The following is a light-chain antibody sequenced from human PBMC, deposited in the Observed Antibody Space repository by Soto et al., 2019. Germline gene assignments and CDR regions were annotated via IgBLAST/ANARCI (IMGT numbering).Light chain of an antibody. CDR2: DSS. J-gene: IGKJ4*01. CDR1: QDISNY. Sequence: DIQMTQSPPSLSASVGDRVTITCQASQDISNYLNWYQQKPGKAPKLLIYDSSNLETGVTSRLSGSGSGTDFTFTISSLQPEDIATYYCQQYDNLPLTFGGGTKVDIK. CDR3: QQYDNLPLT. V-gene: IGKV1-33*01.